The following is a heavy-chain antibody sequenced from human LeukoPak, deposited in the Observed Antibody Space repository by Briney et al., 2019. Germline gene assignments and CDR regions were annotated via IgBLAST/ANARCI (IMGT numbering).Heavy chain of an antibody. V-gene: IGHV1-46*01. Sequence: GASVKVSCKASGYTFTSYYMHWVRQAPGQGLEWMGIINPSGGSTSYAQKFQGRVTMTRDTSTSTVYMELSSLKASDTAMYYCARGDRNFGELLYYWGQGTLVTVSS. D-gene: IGHD3-10*01. CDR3: ARGDRNFGELLYY. CDR1: GYTFTSYY. CDR2: INPSGGST. J-gene: IGHJ4*02.